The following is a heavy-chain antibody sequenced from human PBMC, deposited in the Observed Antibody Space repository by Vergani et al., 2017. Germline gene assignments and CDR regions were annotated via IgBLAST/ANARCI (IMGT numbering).Heavy chain of an antibody. J-gene: IGHJ3*02. CDR3: ARTVPAANDDAFDI. D-gene: IGHD2-2*01. CDR1: GGSISSYY. CDR2: IYYSGST. V-gene: IGHV4-59*01. Sequence: QVQLQESGPGLVKPSETLSLTCTVSGGSISSYYWSWIRQPPGKGLEWIGYIYYSGSTNYNPSLKIRVTISVDTSKNQFSLKLSSVTAADTAVYYCARTVPAANDDAFDIWGQGTMVTVSS.